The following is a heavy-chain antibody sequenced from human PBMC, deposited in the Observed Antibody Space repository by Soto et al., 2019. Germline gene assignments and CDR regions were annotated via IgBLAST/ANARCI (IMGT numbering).Heavy chain of an antibody. J-gene: IGHJ3*02. CDR3: AKHQGEWELPGDAFDI. CDR2: ISGSGGST. Sequence: PGGSLRLSCAASGFTFSSYAMSWVRQAPGKGLEWVSAISGSGGSTYYADSVKGRFTISRDNSKNTLYLQMNGLRAEDTAVYYCAKHQGEWELPGDAFDIWGQGTMVTVSS. D-gene: IGHD1-26*01. CDR1: GFTFSSYA. V-gene: IGHV3-23*01.